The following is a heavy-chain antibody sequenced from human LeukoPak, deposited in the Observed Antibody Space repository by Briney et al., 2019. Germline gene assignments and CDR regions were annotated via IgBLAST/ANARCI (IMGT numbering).Heavy chain of an antibody. V-gene: IGHV3-74*01. CDR2: INGYGSST. CDR3: ARDAPGNTALDY. D-gene: IGHD5-18*01. Sequence: PGGSVRLSCAASGFTLISYWMHWVRHAPGKGLVWVSRINGYGSSTDFADSVKGRFTISRDNAKNTLYLQMNSLRAEDTAVYYCARDAPGNTALDYWGQGTLVTVSS. CDR1: GFTLISYW. J-gene: IGHJ4*02.